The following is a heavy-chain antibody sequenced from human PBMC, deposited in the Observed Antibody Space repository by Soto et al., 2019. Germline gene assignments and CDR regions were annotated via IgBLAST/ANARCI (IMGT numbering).Heavy chain of an antibody. D-gene: IGHD3-22*01. CDR3: AKTGNYYDSSGYS. J-gene: IGHJ5*02. V-gene: IGHV3-23*01. CDR1: GFTFSSDA. Sequence: PWWSLGLSCASSGFTFSSDAMRWVRQAPGKGLEWVSAISGSGGSTYYADSVKGRFTVSRDNSKNTLYLQMNSLRAEDTAVYYCAKTGNYYDSSGYSWGQGTLVTVSS. CDR2: ISGSGGST.